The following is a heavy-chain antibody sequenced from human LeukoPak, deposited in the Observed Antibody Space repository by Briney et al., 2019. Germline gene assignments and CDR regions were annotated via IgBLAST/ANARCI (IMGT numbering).Heavy chain of an antibody. Sequence: GGSLRLSCAASGFTVNGNYMSWVRQAPGKGLEWVSVIYSDGGTYYSDYVKGRFTISRDYSKNTLYLQMSSLRVEDTAVYYCARDSKGPAFWGQGTLVTVSS. CDR3: ARDSKGPAF. D-gene: IGHD2-15*01. CDR2: IYSDGGT. CDR1: GFTVNGNY. V-gene: IGHV3-53*01. J-gene: IGHJ4*02.